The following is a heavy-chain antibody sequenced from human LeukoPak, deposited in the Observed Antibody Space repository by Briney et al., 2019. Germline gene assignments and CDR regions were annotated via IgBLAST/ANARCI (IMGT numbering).Heavy chain of an antibody. Sequence: QPGGSLRLSCAASGFTFSSYWMHWVRQAPGKGLVWVSRINSDGSSTSYADSVKGRFTISRDNAKNTLYLQMNSLRAEDTAVYYCARGQRGYSYGHNWFYPWGQGTLVTVSS. CDR3: ARGQRGYSYGHNWFYP. D-gene: IGHD5-18*01. V-gene: IGHV3-74*01. CDR2: INSDGSST. J-gene: IGHJ5*02. CDR1: GFTFSSYW.